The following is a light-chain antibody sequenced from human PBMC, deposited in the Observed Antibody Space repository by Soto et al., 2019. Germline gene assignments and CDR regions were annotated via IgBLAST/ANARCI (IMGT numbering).Light chain of an antibody. V-gene: IGLV2-14*01. J-gene: IGLJ1*01. CDR3: SSYTTSSTLGV. CDR1: SNDVGGYNY. CDR2: EVT. Sequence: QSALTQPASVSGSPGQSITIACTGSSNDVGGYNYVSWYQQHPGKAPKLMIYEVTNRPSGVSIRFSGSKSGNTASLTISGLQAEDEADYYCSSYTTSSTLGVFGTGTKVIVL.